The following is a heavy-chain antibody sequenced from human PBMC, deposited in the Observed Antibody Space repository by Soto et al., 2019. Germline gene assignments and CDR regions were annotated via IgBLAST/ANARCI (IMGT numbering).Heavy chain of an antibody. D-gene: IGHD2-15*01. CDR2: ITTSSSYR. CDR1: GFTFSTYS. CDR3: ARDVGVALATLTLDY. V-gene: IGHV3-21*01. J-gene: IGHJ4*02. Sequence: EVQLVESGGGLVKPGGSLRLSCAASGFTFSTYSMNWVRQAPGKGLEWVSDITTSSSYRFYADSVKGRFTISRDDAKNPLYLQMNSLGVEDTGVYYCARDVGVALATLTLDYWGQGTLVTVSS.